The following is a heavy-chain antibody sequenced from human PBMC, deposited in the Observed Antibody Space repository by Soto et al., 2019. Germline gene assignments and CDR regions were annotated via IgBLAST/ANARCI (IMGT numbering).Heavy chain of an antibody. CDR2: ISYEGSHT. J-gene: IGHJ4*02. Sequence: QVPLVESGGGVVQPGRSLRLSCAASGFIFSRYGMHWVRQAPGKGLEWVAVISYEGSHTYYADSLKGRFTITRDNSKNTRYLQMNSLTPEDTAVYDCAKEVHCGGGSCSWSEGFDYWGQGTLLTVSS. CDR3: AKEVHCGGGSCSWSEGFDY. CDR1: GFIFSRYG. V-gene: IGHV3-30*18. D-gene: IGHD2-15*01.